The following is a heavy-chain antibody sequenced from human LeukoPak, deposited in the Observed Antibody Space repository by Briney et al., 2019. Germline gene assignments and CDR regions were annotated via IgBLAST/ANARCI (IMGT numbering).Heavy chain of an antibody. J-gene: IGHJ4*02. CDR3: ALRPYYDILTGYQDPDY. Sequence: GGSQRLSCAASGFTFSSYSMNWVRQAPGKGLEWVSSISSSSSYIYYADSVKGRFTISRDNAKNSLYLQMNSLRAEDTAVYYCALRPYYDILTGYQDPDYWGQGTLVTVSS. V-gene: IGHV3-21*01. CDR1: GFTFSSYS. CDR2: ISSSSSYI. D-gene: IGHD3-9*01.